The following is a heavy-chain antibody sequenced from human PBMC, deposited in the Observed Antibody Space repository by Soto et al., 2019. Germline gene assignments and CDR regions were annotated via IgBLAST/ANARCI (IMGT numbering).Heavy chain of an antibody. CDR1: GGSISSGGYS. CDR2: IYHSGST. CDR3: ARISSSSGRAY. Sequence: PSETLSLTCAVSGGSISSGGYSWSWIRQPPGKGLEWIGYIYHSGSTYYNPSLKSRVTISVDRSKNQFSLKLSSVTAADTAVYYCARISSSSGRAYWGQGTLVTVYS. J-gene: IGHJ4*02. D-gene: IGHD6-6*01. V-gene: IGHV4-30-2*01.